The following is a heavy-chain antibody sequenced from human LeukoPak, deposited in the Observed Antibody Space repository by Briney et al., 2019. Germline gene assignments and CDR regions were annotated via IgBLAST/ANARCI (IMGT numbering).Heavy chain of an antibody. CDR1: GFTFSDYY. CDR3: ARDHTDYGDYPTY. J-gene: IGHJ4*02. V-gene: IGHV3-11*01. CDR2: ISSSGSTI. Sequence: GGSLRLSCAASGFTFSDYYMSWIRQAPGKGLEWVSYISSSGSTIYYADSVKGRFTISRDNAKNSLYLQMNSLRAEDTAVCYCARDHTDYGDYPTYWGQGTLVTVSS. D-gene: IGHD4-17*01.